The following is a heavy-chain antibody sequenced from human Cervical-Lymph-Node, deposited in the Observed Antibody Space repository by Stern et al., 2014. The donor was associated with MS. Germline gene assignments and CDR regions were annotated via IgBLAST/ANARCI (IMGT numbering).Heavy chain of an antibody. CDR2: ISGYTGDT. CDR1: GYNFNTYG. D-gene: IGHD5-18*01. J-gene: IGHJ6*02. V-gene: IGHV1-18*01. CDR3: ARDGIQLWLDYGMDV. Sequence: QMQLVQSGAEMREPGASVKVSCKASGYNFNTYGISWVRQAPGQGLEWLGWISGYTGDTNYAQNLQGRVTMTADTSTSTAYMEMRSLRSDDTAVYYCARDGIQLWLDYGMDVWGQGTTVTVSS.